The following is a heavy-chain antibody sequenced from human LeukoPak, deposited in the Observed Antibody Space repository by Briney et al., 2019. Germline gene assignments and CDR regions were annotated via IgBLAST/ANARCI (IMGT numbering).Heavy chain of an antibody. CDR1: GFTFSIYW. D-gene: IGHD3-9*01. CDR3: VRVDWGSGDY. V-gene: IGHV3-7*05. CDR2: IDQNESEK. Sequence: GGSLRLSCAASGFTFSIYWMGWVRQAPGKGLEWVANIDQNESEKRYVDSVKGRFSISRDNVKNSLFLQMNSLKAEDTAVYYCVRVDWGSGDYWGQGTLVTVSS. J-gene: IGHJ4*02.